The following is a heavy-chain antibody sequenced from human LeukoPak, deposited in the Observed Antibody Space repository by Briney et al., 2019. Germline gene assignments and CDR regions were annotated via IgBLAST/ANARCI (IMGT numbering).Heavy chain of an antibody. CDR2: IKHDGSEK. V-gene: IGHV3-7*01. D-gene: IGHD3-3*01. Sequence: GGSLRLSCAASGFIFTNYFMSWVRQAPGKGLEWVASIKHDGSEKYYVDSVRGRFTISRDNTMNSLYLQMSSLRAEDTAVYYCATDRGWRTSGYYLYYFEYWGQGTLVTVSS. CDR3: ATDRGWRTSGYYLYYFEY. CDR1: GFIFTNYF. J-gene: IGHJ4*02.